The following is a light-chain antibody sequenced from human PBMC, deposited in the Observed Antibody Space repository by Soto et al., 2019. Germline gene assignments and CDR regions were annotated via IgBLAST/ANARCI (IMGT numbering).Light chain of an antibody. CDR2: DAS. CDR1: QSISSW. V-gene: IGKV1-5*01. J-gene: IGKJ3*01. CDR3: QQLKSSPFT. Sequence: DIQMTQSPSTLSASAGDRVTITCRASQSISSWLAWYQQKLGRAPRLLIYDASSLESGVPSRFSGSGSGTDFTLTISSLQPEDFVTYYCQQLKSSPFTFGPGTKVDIK.